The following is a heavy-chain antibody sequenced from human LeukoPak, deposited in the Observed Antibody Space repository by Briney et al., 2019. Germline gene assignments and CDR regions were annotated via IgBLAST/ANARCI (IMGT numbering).Heavy chain of an antibody. Sequence: PSETLSLTCTVSGGSISSYYWSWIRQPPGKGLEWIGYIYYSGSTNYNPSLKSRATISVDTSKKQFSLKLSSVTAADTAVYYCARQIPGIAVAGSETAIGPYDSSGYYTTAYFDYWGQGTLVTVSS. V-gene: IGHV4-59*08. CDR1: GGSISSYY. D-gene: IGHD3-22*01. CDR3: ARQIPGIAVAGSETAIGPYDSSGYYTTAYFDY. J-gene: IGHJ4*02. CDR2: IYYSGST.